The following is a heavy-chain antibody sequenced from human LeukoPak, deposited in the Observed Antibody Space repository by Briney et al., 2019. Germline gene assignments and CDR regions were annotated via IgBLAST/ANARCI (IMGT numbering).Heavy chain of an antibody. V-gene: IGHV1-46*01. J-gene: IGHJ5*02. CDR1: GYIFINYY. CDR3: ARGGFALGVGTTRGLNWFDP. CDR2: INPSGGST. D-gene: IGHD1-26*01. Sequence: ASVKISCKASGYIFINYYMHWIRQAPGQGLEWVGTINPSGGSTTYSRKFQGRVTMTRDTSTNTIYMQLNSLRSEDTAAYFCARGGFALGVGTTRGLNWFDPWGQGTLVTVSS.